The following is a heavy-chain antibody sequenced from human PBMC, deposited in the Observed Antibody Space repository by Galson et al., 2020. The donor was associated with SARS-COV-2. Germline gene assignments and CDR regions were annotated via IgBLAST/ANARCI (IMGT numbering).Heavy chain of an antibody. CDR3: AREEKVDTTLVLENGLGHYSHYYALDV. CDR2: IKQDGSEK. D-gene: IGHD5-18*01. Sequence: PGGSLRLSCAASGFTFSNYWMTWVRQAPGKGLDWVANIKQDGSEKSYADSVRGRFTISRDNAKNSLYLQMNSLRAEDTAVYYCAREEKVDTTLVLENGLGHYSHYYALDVWGPGTTVTVSS. J-gene: IGHJ6*02. CDR1: GFTFSNYW. V-gene: IGHV3-7*01.